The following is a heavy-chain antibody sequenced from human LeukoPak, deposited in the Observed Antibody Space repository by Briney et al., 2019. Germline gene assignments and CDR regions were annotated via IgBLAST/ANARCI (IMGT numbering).Heavy chain of an antibody. J-gene: IGHJ4*02. Sequence: QPGGSLRLSCAASGFIFSNYWMHWVRQAPGKGLVWVSRVNNDGSSTTYADSVKGRFTISRDNAKNTLYLQMNSLRAEDTAVYYRAKGGLRVTDYWGQGTLVTVSS. CDR3: AKGGLRVTDY. CDR2: VNNDGSST. V-gene: IGHV3-74*03. CDR1: GFIFSNYW. D-gene: IGHD5/OR15-5a*01.